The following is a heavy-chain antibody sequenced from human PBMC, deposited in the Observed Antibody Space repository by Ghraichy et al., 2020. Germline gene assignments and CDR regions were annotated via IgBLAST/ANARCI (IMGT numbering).Heavy chain of an antibody. Sequence: GGSLRLSCAASGFSLSGYYMSWIRQGPGKGLEWISSISGSGNTIYYADSVRGRFTVSRDNVKNSLYLQLRSLRDEDTAVYYCARDPSTVVTAVFDFWGQGTPVTVSS. D-gene: IGHD2-21*02. CDR2: ISGSGNTI. V-gene: IGHV3-11*04. CDR1: GFSLSGYY. CDR3: ARDPSTVVTAVFDF. J-gene: IGHJ4*02.